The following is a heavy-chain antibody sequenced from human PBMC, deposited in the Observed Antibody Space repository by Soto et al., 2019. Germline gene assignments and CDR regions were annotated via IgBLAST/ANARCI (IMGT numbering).Heavy chain of an antibody. Sequence: SETLSLTCTVSGGSISSYYWSWIRQPPGKGLEWIGYIYYSGSTNYNPSIKSRVTISVDTSKNQFSLKLSSVTAADTAVYYCARQGFVGTGTDSWWFDPWGQGTLVTVSS. CDR3: ARQGFVGTGTDSWWFDP. V-gene: IGHV4-59*08. D-gene: IGHD1-1*01. CDR2: IYYSGST. J-gene: IGHJ5*02. CDR1: GGSISSYY.